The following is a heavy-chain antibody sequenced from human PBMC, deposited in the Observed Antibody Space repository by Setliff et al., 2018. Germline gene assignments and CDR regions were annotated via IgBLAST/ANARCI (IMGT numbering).Heavy chain of an antibody. CDR2: IHYSENT. V-gene: IGHV4-39*07. D-gene: IGHD3-10*01. J-gene: IGHJ5*01. CDR1: GGSITSGRYY. Sequence: PSETLSLTCTVSGGSITSGRYYWGWIRQPPGQGLEWIASIHYSENTYYNPSLKSRVTMSVDTSKNQFSLKLNSLTAADTAVYYCARIKWFGETDCFDSWGQGTLVTVSS. CDR3: ARIKWFGETDCFDS.